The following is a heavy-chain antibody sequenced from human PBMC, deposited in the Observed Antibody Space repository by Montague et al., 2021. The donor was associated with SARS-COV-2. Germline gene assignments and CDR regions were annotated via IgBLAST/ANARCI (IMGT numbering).Heavy chain of an antibody. D-gene: IGHD3-16*01. CDR1: GFSLSTNGVG. CDR3: AHRPEDATLITGWVDP. J-gene: IGHJ5*02. Sequence: PALVKPTQTLTLTCTFSGFSLSTNGVGVGWIRQPPGKALEWLALIYWDGDKRYSPSLMSRLTISRGTSENQVVLTMTNMNPVDTATYYCAHRPEDATLITGWVDPWGQGTMVTVAS. V-gene: IGHV2-5*02. CDR2: IYWDGDK.